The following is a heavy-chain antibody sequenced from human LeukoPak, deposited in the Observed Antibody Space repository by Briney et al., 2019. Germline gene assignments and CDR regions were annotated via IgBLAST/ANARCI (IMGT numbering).Heavy chain of an antibody. CDR3: ARSSHDYVWGSYLDY. J-gene: IGHJ4*02. V-gene: IGHV1-69*05. Sequence: GASVKVSCKASGYTFTSYDINWVRQATGQGLEWMGGIIPIFGTANYAQKFQGRVTITTDESTSTAYMELSSLRSEDTAVYYCARSSHDYVWGSYLDYWGQGTLVTVSS. CDR1: GYTFTSYD. D-gene: IGHD3-16*02. CDR2: IIPIFGTA.